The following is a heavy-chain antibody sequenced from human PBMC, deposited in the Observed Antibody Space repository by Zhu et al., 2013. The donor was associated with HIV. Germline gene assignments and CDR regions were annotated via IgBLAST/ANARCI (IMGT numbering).Heavy chain of an antibody. D-gene: IGHD3-10*01. V-gene: IGHV1-18*01. CDR3: ARDSATYGSGSYKIRDDDFDI. CDR2: ISVYNGNT. J-gene: IGHJ3*02. Sequence: QVQLVQSGAEVKKAGASVKVSCKASGYTFTSYGISWVRQAPGQGLEWMGWISVYNGNTNYAQKFQGRISMTTDTSTRTAYMELRSLRSDDTAVYYCARDSATYGSGSYKIRDDDFDIWGQGTMVIVSS. CDR1: GYTFTSYG.